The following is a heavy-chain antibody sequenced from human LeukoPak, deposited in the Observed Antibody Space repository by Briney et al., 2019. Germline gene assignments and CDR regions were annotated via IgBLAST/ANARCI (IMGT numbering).Heavy chain of an antibody. CDR3: ARDFVTTVIHYGMDV. Sequence: SVKVSCKASGGTFSSYAISWVRQAPGQGLEWMGGIILIFGTANYAQKFQGRVTITADESTSTAYMELSSLRSEDTAVYYCARDFVTTVIHYGMDVWGQGTTVTVSS. CDR2: IILIFGTA. J-gene: IGHJ6*02. V-gene: IGHV1-69*13. CDR1: GGTFSSYA. D-gene: IGHD4-17*01.